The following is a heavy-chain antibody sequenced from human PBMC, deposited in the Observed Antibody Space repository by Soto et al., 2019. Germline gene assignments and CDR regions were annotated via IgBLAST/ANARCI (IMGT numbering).Heavy chain of an antibody. CDR1: GFTFSYYG. J-gene: IGHJ6*02. V-gene: IGHV3-30*18. CDR3: AKDGLLRIFGGMDV. CDR2: ISHDGSNK. Sequence: QVQLVESGGDVVQPGRSLRLSYAASGFTFSYYGIHWVRQAPGKGLEWVAVISHDGSNKYYSDSVKGRFTISRDNSENTLYLQMNSLRPEDTAVYYCAKDGLLRIFGGMDVWGQGTTVTVSS. D-gene: IGHD3-3*01.